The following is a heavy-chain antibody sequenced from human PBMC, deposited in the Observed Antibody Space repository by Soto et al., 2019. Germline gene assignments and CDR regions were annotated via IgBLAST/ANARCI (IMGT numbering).Heavy chain of an antibody. V-gene: IGHV3-48*03. CDR3: ASGGDSSGYYPP. Sequence: PGGSLRLSCAASGFTFSSYEMNWVRRAPGKGLEWVSYISSSGSTIYYADSVKGRFTISRDNAKNSLYLQMNSLRAEDTAVYYCASGGDSSGYYPPWGQGTLVTVSS. D-gene: IGHD3-22*01. CDR2: ISSSGSTI. CDR1: GFTFSSYE. J-gene: IGHJ5*02.